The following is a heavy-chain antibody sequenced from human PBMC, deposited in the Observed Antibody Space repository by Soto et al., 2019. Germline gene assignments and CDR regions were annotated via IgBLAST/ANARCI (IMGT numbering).Heavy chain of an antibody. J-gene: IGHJ4*02. CDR1: GYTFTGYY. Sequence: ASVKVSCKASGYTFTGYYMHWVRQAPGQGLEWMGWINPNSGGTNYAQKFQGRVTMTRDTSISTAYMELSRLRSDDTAVYYCAREVASNYTTDYWGQGTLVTVSS. CDR2: INPNSGGT. CDR3: AREVASNYTTDY. D-gene: IGHD4-4*01. V-gene: IGHV1-2*02.